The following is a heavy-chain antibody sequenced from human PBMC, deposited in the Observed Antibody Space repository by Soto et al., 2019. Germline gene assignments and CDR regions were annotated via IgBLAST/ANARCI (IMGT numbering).Heavy chain of an antibody. CDR1: GYTFTSYY. CDR2: INPRGST. V-gene: IGHV1-46*03. Sequence: QVQLVQSGAEVKKPGASVKVSCKASGYTFTSYYMHWVRQAPGQGLEWMGIINPRGSTSYAQKFQGRVTMTMDMSTTTVYMELSSLRSEDTAVYHSARAYCSDGTCYSLDYWGQGTLVTVSS. CDR3: ARAYCSDGTCYSLDY. J-gene: IGHJ4*02. D-gene: IGHD2-15*01.